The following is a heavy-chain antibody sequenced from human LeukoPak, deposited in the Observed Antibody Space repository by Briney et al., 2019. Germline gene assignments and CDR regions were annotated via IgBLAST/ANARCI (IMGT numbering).Heavy chain of an antibody. V-gene: IGHV4-39*07. J-gene: IGHJ4*02. CDR3: AREVFDFWSGSNFDY. Sequence: SETLSLTCTVSGGSISSSSYYWGWIRQPPGKGLEWIGRIYTSGSTNYNPSLKSRVTMSVDTSKNQFSLKLSSVTAADTAVYYCAREVFDFWSGSNFDYWGQGTLVTVSS. D-gene: IGHD3-3*01. CDR1: GGSISSSSYY. CDR2: IYTSGST.